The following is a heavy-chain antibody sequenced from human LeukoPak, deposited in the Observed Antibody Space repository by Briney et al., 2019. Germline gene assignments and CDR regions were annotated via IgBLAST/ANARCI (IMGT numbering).Heavy chain of an antibody. D-gene: IGHD3-10*01. V-gene: IGHV4-39*01. CDR2: IYYSGST. CDR1: GGSISSSSYC. J-gene: IGHJ4*02. Sequence: PSETLSLTCTVSGGSISSSSYCWGWIRQPPGKGLEWIGSIYYSGSTYYNPSLKSRVTISVDTSKNQFSLKLSSVTAADTAVYYCAMYGSSNGYYFDYWGQGTLVTVSS. CDR3: AMYGSSNGYYFDY.